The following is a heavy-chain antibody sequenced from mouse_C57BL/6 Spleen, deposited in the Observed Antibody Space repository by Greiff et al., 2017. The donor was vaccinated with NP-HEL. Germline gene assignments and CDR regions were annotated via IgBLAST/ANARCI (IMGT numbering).Heavy chain of an antibody. D-gene: IGHD2-3*01. CDR3: APRRRVDGYPLDY. Sequence: VQLQQSGVELVRPGTSVKVSCKASGYAFTNYLIEWVKQRPGQGLEWIGVINPGRGGTNYNEKFKGKETLTADKSSSTAYMQLSSLTSEDSAVYSCAPRRRVDGYPLDYWGQGTTLTVSS. V-gene: IGHV1-54*01. CDR2: INPGRGGT. J-gene: IGHJ2*01. CDR1: GYAFTNYL.